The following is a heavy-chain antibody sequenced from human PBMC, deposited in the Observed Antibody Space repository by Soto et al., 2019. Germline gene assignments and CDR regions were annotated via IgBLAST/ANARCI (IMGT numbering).Heavy chain of an antibody. J-gene: IGHJ4*02. D-gene: IGHD2-8*02. CDR2: IYFSGFT. V-gene: IGHV4-59*01. CDR3: ATAPTGRYWGFFDS. Sequence: SETLSLTCTVSGGSISNYYWNWFRQPPGEGLEWIGYIYFSGFTNYNPSLKSRVAISLDMSRFQFSLKLASVTAADTAVYYCATAPTGRYWGFFDSWGRGTLVTVSS. CDR1: GGSISNYY.